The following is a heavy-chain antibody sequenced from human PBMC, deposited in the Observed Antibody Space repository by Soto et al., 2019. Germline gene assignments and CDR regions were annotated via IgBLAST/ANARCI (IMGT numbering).Heavy chain of an antibody. Sequence: GASVKPSCKEPGGTFSSNSLSWVRQAPGQGLEWMGGIIPIFGTANYAQKFQGRVTITADKSTSTAYMELSSLRSEDTAVYYCATNSGSYPFDYWGQGTLVTVSS. CDR2: IIPIFGTA. CDR3: ATNSGSYPFDY. CDR1: GGTFSSNS. J-gene: IGHJ4*02. V-gene: IGHV1-69*06. D-gene: IGHD1-26*01.